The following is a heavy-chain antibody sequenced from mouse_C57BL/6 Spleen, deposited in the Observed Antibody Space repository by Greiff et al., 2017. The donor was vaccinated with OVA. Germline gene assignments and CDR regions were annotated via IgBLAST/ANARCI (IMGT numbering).Heavy chain of an antibody. V-gene: IGHV5-17*01. CDR2: ISSGSSTI. CDR1: GFTFSDYG. CDR3: AREDYYAMDY. J-gene: IGHJ4*01. Sequence: EVQLQESGGGLVKPGGSLKLSCAASGFTFSDYGMHWVRQAPEQGLEWVAYISSGSSTIYYADKVKGRFTISRDTAKNTLFLQMTSLRSEDTAMYYCAREDYYAMDYWGQGTSVTVSS.